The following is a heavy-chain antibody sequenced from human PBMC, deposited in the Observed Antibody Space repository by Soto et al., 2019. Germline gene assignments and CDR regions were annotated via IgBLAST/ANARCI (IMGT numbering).Heavy chain of an antibody. J-gene: IGHJ1*01. CDR2: LNDSGST. D-gene: IGHD3-10*01. V-gene: IGHV4-34*01. CDR1: GGSFSGYY. Sequence: SETLSLTSAAYGGSFSGYYCSWIRQPPGKGLEWIGELNDSGSTNYNASLKSRVSISVDTSKNQFSLKLSSVTAADTAVYYCARGRGGVQHWGQGTLVTVSS. CDR3: ARGRGGVQH.